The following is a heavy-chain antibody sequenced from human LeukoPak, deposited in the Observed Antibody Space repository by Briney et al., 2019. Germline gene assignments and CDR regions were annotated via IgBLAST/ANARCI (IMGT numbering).Heavy chain of an antibody. CDR2: TYSGGST. V-gene: IGHV3-66*01. CDR1: GFTVSSNY. CDR3: ARDPAPLGGYYDSSGDALDI. Sequence: PGGSLRLSCVASGFTVSSNYMGWVRQAPGKGLEWVSVTYSGGSTDYADSVKGRFTISRDNSKNTLYLQMNNLRAEDTAVYYCARDPAPLGGYYDSSGDALDIWGQGTMVTVSS. D-gene: IGHD3-22*01. J-gene: IGHJ3*02.